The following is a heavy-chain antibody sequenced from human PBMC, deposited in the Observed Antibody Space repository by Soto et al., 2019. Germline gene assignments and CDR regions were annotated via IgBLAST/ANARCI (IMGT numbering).Heavy chain of an antibody. Sequence: KPSETLSLTCTVSGGSISSGDSYWSRIRQPPGKGLEWIGYIYYTGSTYYNPSLKSRLTISVDTSKNQFSLKLTSVTAADTAVYFCARYQKGPFDYWGQGTLVTVSS. CDR3: ARYQKGPFDY. V-gene: IGHV4-30-4*01. CDR1: GGSISSGDSY. CDR2: IYYTGST. D-gene: IGHD2-2*01. J-gene: IGHJ4*02.